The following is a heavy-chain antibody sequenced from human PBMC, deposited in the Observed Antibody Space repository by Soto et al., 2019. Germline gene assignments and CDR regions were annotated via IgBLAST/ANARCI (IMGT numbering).Heavy chain of an antibody. CDR2: IYWDDDK. V-gene: IGHV2-5*02. Sequence: QITLKESGPTLVKPTQTLTLTCTFSGFSLSTSGVGVGWIRQPPGKALEWLALIYWDDDKRYSPSLKSRLTITKDTSKNQVVLTMTNMDPVDTATYYCAHNLRSHGPTVTTTFDYWGQGTLVTVSS. J-gene: IGHJ4*02. CDR1: GFSLSTSGVG. CDR3: AHNLRSHGPTVTTTFDY. D-gene: IGHD4-17*01.